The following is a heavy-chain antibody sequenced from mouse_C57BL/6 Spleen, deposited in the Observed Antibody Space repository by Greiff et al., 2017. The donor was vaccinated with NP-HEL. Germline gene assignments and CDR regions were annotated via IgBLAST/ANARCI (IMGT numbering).Heavy chain of an antibody. CDR3: YYGDY. CDR2: INPSTGGT. CDR1: GYSFTGYY. Sequence: EVKLMESGPELVKPGASVKISCKASGYSFTGYYMNWVKQSPEKSLEWIGEINPSTGGTTYNQKFKAKATLTVDKSSSPAYMQLKSLTSEDSAVYYCYYGDYWGQGTTLTVSS. V-gene: IGHV1-42*01. J-gene: IGHJ2*01. D-gene: IGHD1-2*01.